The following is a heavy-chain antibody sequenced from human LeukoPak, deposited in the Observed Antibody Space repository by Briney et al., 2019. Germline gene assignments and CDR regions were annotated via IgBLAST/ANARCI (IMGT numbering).Heavy chain of an antibody. CDR3: ATWASGNY. CDR1: GFTFNRSW. D-gene: IGHD3-10*01. V-gene: IGHV3-7*01. Sequence: GGSLRLSCAASGFTFNRSWMNWVRQAPGKGLEWVANMDPSGSQKRYVDSVKGRFTISKDNPGTSLYLEMNSLRTEDTAIYYCATWASGNYRGQGTLVTVSS. CDR2: MDPSGSQK. J-gene: IGHJ4*02.